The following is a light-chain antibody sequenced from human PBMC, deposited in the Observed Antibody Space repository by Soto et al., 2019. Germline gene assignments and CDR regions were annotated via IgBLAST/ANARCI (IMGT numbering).Light chain of an antibody. CDR1: SSDVGGYNY. CDR3: SSYTTSSTYV. CDR2: EVS. J-gene: IGLJ1*01. V-gene: IGLV2-14*01. Sequence: QAVVTQPASVSASPGQSITISCTGTSSDVGGYNYVSWYQQHPGKAPKLMIFEVSNRPSGVSNRFSGSKSGNTASLTISGLQAEDEADYYCSSYTTSSTYVFGTGTKVTVL.